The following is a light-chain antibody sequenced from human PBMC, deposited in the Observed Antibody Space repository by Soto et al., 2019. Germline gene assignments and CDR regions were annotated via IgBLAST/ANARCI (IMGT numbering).Light chain of an antibody. CDR3: QQGYSSRWT. V-gene: IGKV1-39*01. CDR2: ATS. CDR1: QNIRSY. Sequence: DIQMTQSPSSLSASVGGRVTITCRASQNIRSYLNWYQQKPGKAPQLLIYATSSLQTGVPSRFSASGSGTDFSLVISDLQPEDSATSYCQQGYSSRWTSGRGTKVDI. J-gene: IGKJ1*01.